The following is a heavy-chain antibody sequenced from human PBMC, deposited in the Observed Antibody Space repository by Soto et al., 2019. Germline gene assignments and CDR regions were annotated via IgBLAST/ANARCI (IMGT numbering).Heavy chain of an antibody. V-gene: IGHV4-61*03. Sequence: QVQLQESGPGLVKSSETLSLTCTVSGGSVSSEHYYSNWIRQPPGKGLEWIGYFYYTGSTNYNPSLESRLTMSVDVSKNHFSLKLSSVTAADTAVYYCAGGTDGKKVAYWGQGTLVTVSS. CDR1: GGSVSSEHYY. CDR3: AGGTDGKKVAY. J-gene: IGHJ4*02. CDR2: FYYTGST. D-gene: IGHD5-12*01.